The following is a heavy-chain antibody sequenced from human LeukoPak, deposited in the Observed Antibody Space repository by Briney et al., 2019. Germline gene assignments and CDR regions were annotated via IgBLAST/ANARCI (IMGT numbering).Heavy chain of an antibody. J-gene: IGHJ5*02. D-gene: IGHD3/OR15-3a*01. V-gene: IGHV4-39*01. CDR3: ARLCWSFGLVTAHFLS. Sequence: SETLSLTCTVSGGSISSAGYYWAWIRQPPGKGLEWIGTIYYNGNTYYNPSLKSRVTLSVDTSKSQFSLKLSSVTAADTAVYYCARLCWSFGLVTAHFLSWGQGTLVTVSS. CDR1: GGSISSAGYY. CDR2: IYYNGNT.